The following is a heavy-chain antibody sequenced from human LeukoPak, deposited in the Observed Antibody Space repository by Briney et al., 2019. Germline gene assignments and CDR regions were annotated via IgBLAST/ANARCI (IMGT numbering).Heavy chain of an antibody. CDR2: ISSSTSYI. D-gene: IGHD3-10*01. CDR3: ARVGPWVHPDYYYYYMDV. V-gene: IGHV3-21*01. Sequence: GGSLRLSCAASGLTFSTYSMNWVRQAPGKGLEWVSSISSSTSYIYYADSLKGRFTISRDNAKNSLYLQMNSLRAEDTALYYCARVGPWVHPDYYYYYMDVRGKGTTVTVSS. J-gene: IGHJ6*03. CDR1: GLTFSTYS.